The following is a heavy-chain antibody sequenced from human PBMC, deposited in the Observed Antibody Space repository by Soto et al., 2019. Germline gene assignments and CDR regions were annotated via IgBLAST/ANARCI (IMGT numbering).Heavy chain of an antibody. CDR2: IIPIFGTA. D-gene: IGHD4-4*01. V-gene: IGHV1-69*13. CDR1: GGTFSSYA. CDR3: ARDDSNYPGRYGMDV. J-gene: IGHJ6*02. Sequence: SVKVSCKASGGTFSSYAISWVRQAPGQGLEWMGGIIPIFGTANYAQKFQGRVTITADESTSTAYMELSSLRSEDTAVYYCARDDSNYPGRYGMDVWGQGTTVTVSS.